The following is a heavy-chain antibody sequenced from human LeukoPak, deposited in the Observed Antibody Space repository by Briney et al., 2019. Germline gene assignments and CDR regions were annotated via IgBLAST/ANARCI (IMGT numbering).Heavy chain of an antibody. CDR3: ARVAKYDILTGYQYPDY. V-gene: IGHV1-46*01. CDR2: ISPSGGST. Sequence: ASVKVSCKAFGYTFTSNYMHWVRQAPGQGPEWMGVISPSGGSTTYAQKFQGRVTLTRDMSTSTDYLELSSLRSEDTAVYYCARVAKYDILTGYQYPDYWGQGTLVTVSS. D-gene: IGHD3-9*01. J-gene: IGHJ4*02. CDR1: GYTFTSNY.